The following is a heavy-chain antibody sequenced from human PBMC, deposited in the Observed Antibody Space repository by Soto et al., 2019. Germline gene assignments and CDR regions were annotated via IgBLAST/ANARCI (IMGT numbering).Heavy chain of an antibody. V-gene: IGHV4-39*01. CDR2: IYYSGST. CDR1: GGSISSSSYY. CDR3: ARGLGSKAAAGIFDT. D-gene: IGHD6-13*01. Sequence: SETLSLTCTVSGGSISSSSYYWGWIRQPPGKGLEWIGSIYYSGSTYYNPSLKSRVTISVDTSKNQFSLKLSSVTAADTAVYYCARGLGSKAAAGIFDTWGQETLVTVSS. J-gene: IGHJ4*02.